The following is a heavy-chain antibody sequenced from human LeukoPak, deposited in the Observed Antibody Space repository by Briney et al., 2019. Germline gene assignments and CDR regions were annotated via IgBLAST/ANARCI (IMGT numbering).Heavy chain of an antibody. D-gene: IGHD4-17*01. CDR3: ARSPTTVTEFDY. V-gene: IGHV3-48*01. CDR1: GFTFNTYT. Sequence: GGSLRLSCAASGFTFNTYTMNWVRQAPGKGLEWVSYISGSSGIIDYADSVRGRFTISRDNAKNSLYLQMNSLRAEDTAVYYCARSPTTVTEFDYWGQGTLVTVSS. CDR2: ISGSSGII. J-gene: IGHJ4*02.